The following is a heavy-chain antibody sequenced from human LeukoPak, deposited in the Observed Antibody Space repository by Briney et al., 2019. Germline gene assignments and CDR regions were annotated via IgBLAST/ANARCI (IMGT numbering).Heavy chain of an antibody. CDR3: AREPFYYDSSGYYSGGFDY. Sequence: GGSLRLSCAASGFTFSSYAMHWVRQAPGKGLEWVAVISYDGSNKYYADSVKGRFTISRDNPKNTLYLQMNSLRAEDTAVYYCAREPFYYDSSGYYSGGFDYWGQGTLVTVSS. D-gene: IGHD3-22*01. CDR1: GFTFSSYA. V-gene: IGHV3-30-3*01. CDR2: ISYDGSNK. J-gene: IGHJ4*02.